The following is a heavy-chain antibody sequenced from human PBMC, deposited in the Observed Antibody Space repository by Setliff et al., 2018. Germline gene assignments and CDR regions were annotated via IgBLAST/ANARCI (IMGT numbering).Heavy chain of an antibody. J-gene: IGHJ6*03. CDR3: ARASRFGTIKYRGDYYMDV. V-gene: IGHV7-4-1*02. CDR2: INTNTGNP. CDR1: GYTFTTYA. D-gene: IGHD3-10*01. Sequence: ASVKVSCKASGYTFTTYAISWMRQAPGQGLEWMGWINTNTGNPSYXQGFTGRXXXSLDTSVSTAYLQISSLNAEDTALYYCARASRFGTIKYRGDYYMDVWGKGTTVTVS.